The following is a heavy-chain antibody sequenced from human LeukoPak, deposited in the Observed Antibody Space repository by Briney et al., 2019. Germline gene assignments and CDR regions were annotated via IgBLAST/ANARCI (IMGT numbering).Heavy chain of an antibody. D-gene: IGHD2-21*02. CDR2: IYHSGST. V-gene: IGHV4-34*01. J-gene: IGHJ4*02. CDR1: GGSFSGYY. CDR3: ARHAVGTGFDY. Sequence: PSETLSLTCAVYGGSFSGYYWSWIRQPPGKGLEWIGSIYHSGSTYYSPSLKSRVTISVDTSKNQFSLKLSSVTAADTAVYYCARHAVGTGFDYWGQGTLVTVSS.